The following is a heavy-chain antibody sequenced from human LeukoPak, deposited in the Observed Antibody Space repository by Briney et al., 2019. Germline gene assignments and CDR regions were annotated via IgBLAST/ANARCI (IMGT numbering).Heavy chain of an antibody. CDR3: AKDYSSSWTGDAFDI. J-gene: IGHJ3*02. D-gene: IGHD6-13*01. V-gene: IGHV3-9*01. CDR2: ISWNSGTT. Sequence: PGRSLRLSCTASGFTFDDYAMHWVRQPPGRGLEWVSGISWNSGTTGQADSVKGRFTISRDNAKNSLYLQMNSLRVEDTALYYCAKDYSSSWTGDAFDIWGQGTMVTVSS. CDR1: GFTFDDYA.